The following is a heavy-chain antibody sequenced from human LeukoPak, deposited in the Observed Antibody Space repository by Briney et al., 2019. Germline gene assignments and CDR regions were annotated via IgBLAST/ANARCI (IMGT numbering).Heavy chain of an antibody. CDR2: IYYSGST. Sequence: SQTLSLTCSVSGGSISSGDYYWSWIRQPPGKGLEWIGYIYYSGSTYYNPSLKSRVTISEDTSKNQFSPKLSSVTAADTAVYYCARERWDDVFDIWGQGTMVTVSS. V-gene: IGHV4-30-4*01. D-gene: IGHD1-26*01. J-gene: IGHJ3*02. CDR3: ARERWDDVFDI. CDR1: GGSISSGDYY.